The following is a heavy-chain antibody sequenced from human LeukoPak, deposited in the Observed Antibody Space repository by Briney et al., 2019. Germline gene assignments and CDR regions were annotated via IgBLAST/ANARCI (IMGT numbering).Heavy chain of an antibody. V-gene: IGHV4-30-2*01. CDR3: ARYHSGYDFFDY. CDR1: GGSISSGGYS. D-gene: IGHD5-12*01. CDR2: IYHSGST. J-gene: IGHJ4*02. Sequence: SQTLSLTCAVSGGSISSGGYSWSWIRQPPGKGLEWIGYIYHSGSTYYNPSLKSRVTISVDRSKNQFSLKLSSVTAADTAVYYCARYHSGYDFFDYWGQGTLVTASS.